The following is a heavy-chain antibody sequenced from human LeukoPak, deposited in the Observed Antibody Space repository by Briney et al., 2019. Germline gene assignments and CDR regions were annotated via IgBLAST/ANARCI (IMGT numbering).Heavy chain of an antibody. V-gene: IGHV4-30-4*01. CDR1: GGSIFSGDYY. J-gene: IGHJ5*02. CDR3: ARGDYNDGAGYLDH. Sequence: PSETLSLTCTVSGGSIFSGDYYWNWIRQPPGKGLEWIGYIYYSGITYYNPSLESRVTISVDTSKNQFSLKLSSVTAADTAVYYCARGDYNDGAGYLDHWGQGTLVPVSS. CDR2: IYYSGIT. D-gene: IGHD3-22*01.